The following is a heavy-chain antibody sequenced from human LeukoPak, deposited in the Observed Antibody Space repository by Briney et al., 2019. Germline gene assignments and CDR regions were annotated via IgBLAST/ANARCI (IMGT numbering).Heavy chain of an antibody. V-gene: IGHV3-48*01. CDR1: GFTFSSYS. CDR2: ISSSSSTI. J-gene: IGHJ4*02. D-gene: IGHD3-22*01. Sequence: GGSLRLSCAASGFTFSSYSMNWVRQAPGKRLEWVSYISSSSSTIYYADSVKGRFTISRDNAKNSLYLQMNSLRAEDTAVYYCARVKDWYYYDSRFDYWGQGTLVTVSS. CDR3: ARVKDWYYYDSRFDY.